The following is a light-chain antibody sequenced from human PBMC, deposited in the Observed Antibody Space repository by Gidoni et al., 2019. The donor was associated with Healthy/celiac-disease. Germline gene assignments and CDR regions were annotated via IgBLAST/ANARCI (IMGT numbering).Light chain of an antibody. CDR3: QQYNNWPPTWT. Sequence: EIVLTHSPATLSVSPGERATLSCRASQSVSSNLAWYQQKPGQAPRLLIYGASTRATGIPARFSGSGSGTEFTLTISSLQSEDFAVYYCQQYNNWPPTWTLGQGTKVEIK. CDR2: GAS. V-gene: IGKV3-15*01. CDR1: QSVSSN. J-gene: IGKJ1*01.